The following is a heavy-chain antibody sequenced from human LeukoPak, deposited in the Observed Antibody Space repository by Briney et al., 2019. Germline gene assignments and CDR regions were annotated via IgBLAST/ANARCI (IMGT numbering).Heavy chain of an antibody. D-gene: IGHD1-1*01. V-gene: IGHV4-61*02. J-gene: IGHJ4*02. CDR1: GASISSGSYY. CDR3: ARRAYSTAYWKHFDS. CDR2: IFASGST. Sequence: SETLSLTCTVSGASISSGSYYWNWIRQPAGKGLEWIGRIFASGSTNYNPSLKSRVTISLDTSKNQLSLKLNSVTAADTAVYFCARRAYSTAYWKHFDSWGQGTLVTVSS.